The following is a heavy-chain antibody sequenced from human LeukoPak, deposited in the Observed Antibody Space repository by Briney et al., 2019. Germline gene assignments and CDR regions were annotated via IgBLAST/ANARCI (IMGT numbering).Heavy chain of an antibody. CDR3: ARAMVRGVISYYYHYMDV. D-gene: IGHD3-10*01. CDR2: IIPIFGTA. CDR1: GYTFTSYG. Sequence: GASVKVSCKASGYTFTSYGISWVRQAPGQGLEWMGRIIPIFGTANYAQKFQGRVTITTDESTSTAYMELSSLRSEDTAVYYCARAMVRGVISYYYHYMDVWGKGTTVTVSS. V-gene: IGHV1-69*05. J-gene: IGHJ6*03.